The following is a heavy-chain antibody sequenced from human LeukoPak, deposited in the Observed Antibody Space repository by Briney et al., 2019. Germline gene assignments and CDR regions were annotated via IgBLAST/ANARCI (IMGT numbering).Heavy chain of an antibody. CDR3: TKAPPGKFDP. CDR2: ISGRGASK. V-gene: IGHV3-23*01. D-gene: IGHD3-10*01. CDR1: GLTFNNYA. Sequence: GGSLRLSCAVSGLTFNNYAMSWVRQAPGKGLEWVSGISGRGASKYYADSVKGRFTISRDNSKNTLYLQMNSLRAEDTAMYYCTKAPPGKFDPWGQGTLVTVSS. J-gene: IGHJ5*02.